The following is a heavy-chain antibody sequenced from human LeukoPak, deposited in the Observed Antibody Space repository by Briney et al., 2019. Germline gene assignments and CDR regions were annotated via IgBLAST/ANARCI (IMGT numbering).Heavy chain of an antibody. Sequence: GESLKISCQGSGYSFTSYWIAWVRQMPGKGLEWMGIIYPGDSDTRYSPSFQGQVTISADKSISTAYLQWSSLKASDTAMYYCARNPNYYAIDYWGQGTLVTVSS. CDR3: ARNPNYYAIDY. D-gene: IGHD2-2*01. CDR2: IYPGDSDT. CDR1: GYSFTSYW. V-gene: IGHV5-51*01. J-gene: IGHJ4*02.